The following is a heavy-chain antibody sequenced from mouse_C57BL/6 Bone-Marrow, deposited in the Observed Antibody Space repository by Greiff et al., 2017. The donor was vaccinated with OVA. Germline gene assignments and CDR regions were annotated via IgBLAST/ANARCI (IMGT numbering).Heavy chain of an antibody. D-gene: IGHD1-1*01. CDR1: GYTFTDYY. CDR2: INPYNGGT. CDR3: ASLYGSSYDWYFDV. V-gene: IGHV1-19*01. Sequence: VQLQQSGPVLVKPGASVKMSCKASGYTFTDYYMNWVKQSHGKSLEWIGVINPYNGGTSYNQKFKGKATLTVDKSSSTAYMELNSLTSEDYADYYCASLYGSSYDWYFDVWGTGTTVTVSS. J-gene: IGHJ1*03.